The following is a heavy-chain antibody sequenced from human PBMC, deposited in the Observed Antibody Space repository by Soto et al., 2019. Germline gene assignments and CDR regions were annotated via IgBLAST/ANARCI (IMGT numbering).Heavy chain of an antibody. J-gene: IGHJ6*02. D-gene: IGHD4-17*01. CDR2: FDPEDGET. V-gene: IGHV1-24*01. Sequence: GASVKVSCKVSGYTLTELSMHWVRQAPGKGLEWMGGFDPEDGETIYAQKFQGRVTMTEDTSTDTAYMELSSLRSEDTAVYYCATGYTVTTSLLYYGMDVWGQGTTVTVSS. CDR3: ATGYTVTTSLLYYGMDV. CDR1: GYTLTELS.